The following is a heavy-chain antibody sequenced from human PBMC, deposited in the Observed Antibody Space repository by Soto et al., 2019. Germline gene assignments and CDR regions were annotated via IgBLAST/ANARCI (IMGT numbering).Heavy chain of an antibody. V-gene: IGHV4-34*01. J-gene: IGHJ4*02. CDR3: ARGRAAAF. CDR1: GGSFSGYY. D-gene: IGHD6-13*01. Sequence: QVQLQQWGAGLLKPSETLSLTCAVYGGSFSGYYWSWIRQPPGKGLEWIGEINHSGSTNYNPSLKSRVTISVDTSKNQVFLKLRSVTAADTAVYYCARGRAAAFWGQGTLVTVSS. CDR2: INHSGST.